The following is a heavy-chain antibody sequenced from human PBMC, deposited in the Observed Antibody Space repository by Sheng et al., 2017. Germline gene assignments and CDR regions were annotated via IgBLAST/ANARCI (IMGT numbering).Heavy chain of an antibody. CDR3: VRGGRGSSGWFDY. V-gene: IGHV4-38-2*01. CDR2: IYHSGST. Sequence: QVQLQESGPGLVKPSETLSLTCAVSGYSISSGDYWGWIRQPPGRGLEWIGSIYHSGSTYYTPSLKSRVTISVDTSKNQFSLKLSSVSAADTAVYYCVRGGRGSSGWFDYWGQGNPGHRLL. D-gene: IGHD6-19*01. J-gene: IGHJ4*02. CDR1: GYSISSGDY.